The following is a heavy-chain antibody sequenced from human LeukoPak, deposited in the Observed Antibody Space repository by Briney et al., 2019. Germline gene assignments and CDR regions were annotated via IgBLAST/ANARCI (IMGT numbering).Heavy chain of an antibody. J-gene: IGHJ4*02. CDR3: ARLLGGCSSTSCYVDY. Sequence: ASVKVSCKASGYTFTGYYMHWVRQAPGQGLEWMGWINPNSGGTNYAQKFQGRVTMTRDTSISTAYMELSRLRPDDTAVYYCARLLGGCSSTSCYVDYWGQGTLVTVSS. CDR2: INPNSGGT. D-gene: IGHD2-2*01. V-gene: IGHV1-2*02. CDR1: GYTFTGYY.